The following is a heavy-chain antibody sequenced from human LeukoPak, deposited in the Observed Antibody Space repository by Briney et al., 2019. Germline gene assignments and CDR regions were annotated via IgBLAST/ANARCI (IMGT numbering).Heavy chain of an antibody. D-gene: IGHD5-24*01. J-gene: IGHJ4*02. Sequence: GGSLRLSCAASGFTFSSYSMNWVRQAPGTGLEWVASITSSSSHVYYADSVKGRFTISRDNAKDSLYLQMNSLRAEDTAVYYCARADLTTITYPEYWGQGTPVTVSS. CDR2: ITSSSSHV. CDR1: GFTFSSYS. CDR3: ARADLTTITYPEY. V-gene: IGHV3-21*01.